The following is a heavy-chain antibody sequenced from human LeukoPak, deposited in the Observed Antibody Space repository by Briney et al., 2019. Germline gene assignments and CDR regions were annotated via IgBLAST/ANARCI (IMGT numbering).Heavy chain of an antibody. CDR2: IYSGGST. Sequence: GGSLRLSCAASGFTVSTNYMSWVRQAPGKGLEWVSVIYSGGSTYYADSVKGRFTISRDNSKNTLYLQMNSLRAEDTAVYYCARVAVVAATTLTYFDYWGQGTLVTVSS. J-gene: IGHJ4*02. V-gene: IGHV3-53*01. CDR1: GFTVSTNY. D-gene: IGHD2-15*01. CDR3: ARVAVVAATTLTYFDY.